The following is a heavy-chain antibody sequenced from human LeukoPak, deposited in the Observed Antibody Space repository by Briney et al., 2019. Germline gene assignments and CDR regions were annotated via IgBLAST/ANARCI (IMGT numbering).Heavy chain of an antibody. Sequence: PSETLSLTCAVYGGSFSGYYWSWIRQPPGKGLEWIGEINHSGSTNYNPSLKSRVTISVDTSKNQFSLKLSSVTAADTAVYYCARAGDSSGYYLYYYYYYMDVWGKGTTVTVSS. V-gene: IGHV4-34*01. D-gene: IGHD3-22*01. CDR1: GGSFSGYY. CDR3: ARAGDSSGYYLYYYYYYMDV. J-gene: IGHJ6*03. CDR2: INHSGST.